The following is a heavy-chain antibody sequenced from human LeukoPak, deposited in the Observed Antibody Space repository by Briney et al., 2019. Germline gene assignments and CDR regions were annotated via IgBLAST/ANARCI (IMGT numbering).Heavy chain of an antibody. V-gene: IGHV3-21*01. CDR1: GFTFSSYR. CDR3: ARVFVSGSSYDMDV. J-gene: IGHJ6*02. D-gene: IGHD3-10*01. Sequence: PGGSLRLSCAASGFTFSSYRMNWVRQAPGKGLEWVSSISSSSSYIYYADSVKGGFTISRDNAKNSLYLQMNSLRAEDTAVYYCARVFVSGSSYDMDVWGQGTTVTVSS. CDR2: ISSSSSYI.